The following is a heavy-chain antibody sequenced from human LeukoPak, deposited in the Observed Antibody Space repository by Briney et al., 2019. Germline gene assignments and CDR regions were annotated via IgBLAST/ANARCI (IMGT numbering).Heavy chain of an antibody. V-gene: IGHV4-34*01. J-gene: IGHJ4*02. CDR2: INHSGST. Sequence: SETLSLTCAVYGGSFSGYYWSWIRQPPGKGLEWIGEINHSGSTNYNPSLKSRVTISVDTSKNQFSLKLSSVTAADTAVYYCARGPGQWLVPLDYWAQGTLVTVPS. D-gene: IGHD6-19*01. CDR1: GGSFSGYY. CDR3: ARGPGQWLVPLDY.